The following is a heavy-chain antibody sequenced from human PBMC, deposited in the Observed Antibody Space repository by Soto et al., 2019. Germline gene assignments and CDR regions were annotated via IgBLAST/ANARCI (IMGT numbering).Heavy chain of an antibody. CDR3: VRDFVQVPSAHYYFNS. CDR2: ISAYNGNT. D-gene: IGHD2-8*01. CDR1: GYTFTSYG. J-gene: IGHJ4*02. V-gene: IGHV1-18*01. Sequence: GASVKVSCKASGYTFTSYGISWVRQAPGQGLEWMGWISAYNGNTNYAQKLQGRVTMTTDTSTSTAYMELRSLRSDDTAVYYCVRDFVQVPSAHYYFNSWGQGTLVTVSS.